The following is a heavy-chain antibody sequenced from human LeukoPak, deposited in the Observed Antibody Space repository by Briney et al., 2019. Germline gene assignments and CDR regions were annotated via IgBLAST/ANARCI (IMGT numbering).Heavy chain of an antibody. CDR1: GYTFTSYP. V-gene: IGHV1-3*04. Sequence: ASVKVSCKAFGYTFTSYPMHWVRQAPGQSLEWMGWINTANGNTQYSQRFQDKITITRNTSASTAYMELSSLRSEDTSVYYCARWGVRGGDFWGQGTLVTVSS. CDR2: INTANGNT. D-gene: IGHD3-16*01. J-gene: IGHJ4*02. CDR3: ARWGVRGGDF.